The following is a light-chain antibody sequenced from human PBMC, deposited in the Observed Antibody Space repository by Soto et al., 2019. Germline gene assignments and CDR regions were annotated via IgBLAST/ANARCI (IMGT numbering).Light chain of an antibody. CDR1: QSVSSSY. V-gene: IGKV3-20*01. Sequence: VVKKSPAILSLLPGERVNLSCRASQSVSSSYLAWYQQKPGQAPRLLIYGASSRATDIPDRFSGSGSGTDFTLTISRLELEDFAVYYCQQYGSSPPTWTFGQGTKVDIK. CDR2: GAS. J-gene: IGKJ1*01. CDR3: QQYGSSPPTWT.